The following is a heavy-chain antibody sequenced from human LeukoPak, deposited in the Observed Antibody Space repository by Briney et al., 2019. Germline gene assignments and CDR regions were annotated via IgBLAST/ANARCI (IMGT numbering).Heavy chain of an antibody. CDR2: IYYSGST. J-gene: IGHJ4*02. V-gene: IGHV4-59*08. CDR1: GGSISSYY. CDR3: ASEGTNCTNGVCYRGDY. Sequence: SETLSLTCTVSGGSISSYYWGWIRQPPGKGRGWIGFIYYSGSTNYNPSLKSRVTISVDTSKNQFSLKLSSVTAADTAVYYCASEGTNCTNGVCYRGDYWGQGTLVTVSS. D-gene: IGHD2-8*01.